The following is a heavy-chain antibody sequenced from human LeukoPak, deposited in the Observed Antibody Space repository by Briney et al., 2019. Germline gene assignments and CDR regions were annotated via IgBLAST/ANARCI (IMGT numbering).Heavy chain of an antibody. CDR3: ARARSSGWYRDY. V-gene: IGHV3-21*01. CDR1: GFTFSSYS. Sequence: GGSLRLSCAASGFTFSSYSMNWVRQAPGKGLEWVSSISSRSYIYYSDSVKGRCTISRDNDENSLYLQMNSLRAEDTAVYYCARARSSGWYRDYWGQGTLVTVSS. J-gene: IGHJ4*02. D-gene: IGHD6-19*01. CDR2: ISSRSYI.